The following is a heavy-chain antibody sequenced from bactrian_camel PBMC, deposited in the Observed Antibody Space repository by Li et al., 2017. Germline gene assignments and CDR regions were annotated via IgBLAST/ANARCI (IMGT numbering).Heavy chain of an antibody. J-gene: IGHJ4*01. D-gene: IGHD7*01. CDR2: IDSASASR. CDR3: VAATRPVGGNCPIFVSYNA. V-gene: IGHV3S1*01. Sequence: HVQLVESGGGSVQPGGSMRLSCERSGFVYTGYCISWFRQAPGKEREGVAVIDSASASRNYAASVKGRFTISQDNAKRTVYLRMNALKPEDSAMYHCVAATRPVGGNCPIFVSYNAWGQGTQVTVS. CDR1: GFVYTGYC.